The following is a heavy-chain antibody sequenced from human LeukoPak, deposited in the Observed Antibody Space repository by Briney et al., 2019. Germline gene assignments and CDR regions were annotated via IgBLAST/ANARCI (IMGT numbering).Heavy chain of an antibody. V-gene: IGHV1-18*01. CDR3: ARDALLLWFGELRPAFDY. Sequence: ASVKVSCKASGYTLRSYGITWVRQAPGQGLEWMGWISAYNGNTKYPQKLQGRVTMTTDTSTSTAYMELRSLRSDDTAVYYCARDALLLWFGELRPAFDYWGQGTLVTVSS. J-gene: IGHJ4*02. CDR2: ISAYNGNT. CDR1: GYTLRSYG. D-gene: IGHD3-10*01.